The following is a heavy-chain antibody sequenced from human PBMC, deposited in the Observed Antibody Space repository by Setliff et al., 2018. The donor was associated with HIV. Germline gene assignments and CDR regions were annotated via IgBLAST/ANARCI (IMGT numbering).Heavy chain of an antibody. CDR1: GFTFSNYW. Sequence: GGSLRLSCATSGFTFSNYWMTWVRQAPGKGLEWVANIKRDGSETYYLDSVKGRFTISRDNAKNSLYLQMNSLRADDTAVYYCARCFLGWGDRWSVDAFDIWGQGTMVTVSS. D-gene: IGHD3-16*01. CDR3: ARCFLGWGDRWSVDAFDI. CDR2: IKRDGSET. J-gene: IGHJ3*02. V-gene: IGHV3-7*01.